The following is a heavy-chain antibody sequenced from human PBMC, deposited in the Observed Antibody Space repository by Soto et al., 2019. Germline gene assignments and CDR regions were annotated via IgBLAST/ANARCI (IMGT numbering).Heavy chain of an antibody. V-gene: IGHV5-10-1*01. CDR2: IDPSDSYT. D-gene: IGHD2-21*02. Sequence: ESLKISFKGAGYSFTSYWISWVRQIPGKGLEWMGRIDPSDSYTNYSPSFQGHVTISADKSISTAYLQWSTLKASDTAMYYCARREVMVVTAASRYYGMDVWGQGTTVTVSS. CDR3: ARREVMVVTAASRYYGMDV. J-gene: IGHJ6*02. CDR1: GYSFTSYW.